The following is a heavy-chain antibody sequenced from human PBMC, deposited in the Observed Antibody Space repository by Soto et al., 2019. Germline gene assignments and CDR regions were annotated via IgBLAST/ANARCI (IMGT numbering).Heavy chain of an antibody. J-gene: IGHJ4*02. CDR3: ARIVYYDFWSGYHFDY. CDR1: GGPISSYY. D-gene: IGHD3-3*01. Sequence: SETLSLTCTVSGGPISSYYWSWIRQPPGKGLEWIGYIYYSGSTNYNPSLKSRVTISVDTSKNQFSLKLSSVTAADTEVYYCARIVYYDFWSGYHFDYCGQGTLVTVSS. CDR2: IYYSGST. V-gene: IGHV4-59*01.